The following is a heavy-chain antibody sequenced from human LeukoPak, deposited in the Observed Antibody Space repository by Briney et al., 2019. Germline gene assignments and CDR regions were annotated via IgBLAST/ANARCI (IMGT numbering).Heavy chain of an antibody. Sequence: EWSLRLSCAASGFTFSSYGMHWVRQAPGKGLEWVAVIWYDGSNKYYADSVKGRFTISRDNSKNTLYLQMNSLRAEDTAVYYCAKVAVEMATMFYFDYWGQGTLVTVSS. CDR2: IWYDGSNK. D-gene: IGHD5-24*01. V-gene: IGHV3-33*06. J-gene: IGHJ4*02. CDR1: GFTFSSYG. CDR3: AKVAVEMATMFYFDY.